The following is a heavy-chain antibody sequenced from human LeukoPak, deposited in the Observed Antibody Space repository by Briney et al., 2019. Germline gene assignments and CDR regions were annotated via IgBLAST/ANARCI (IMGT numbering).Heavy chain of an antibody. CDR2: VSGSGATT. CDR1: GFTFSNYA. J-gene: IGHJ4*02. CDR3: ARGAGRFPTSPTDS. D-gene: IGHD2-21*01. V-gene: IGHV3-23*01. Sequence: GGPLRLSCAASGFTFSNYAMRWVRPDPGKGLAWVLTVSGSGATTYYADTVKGRFTISRDNSKNTLYLQMSSRRVDDPAVYYCARGAGRFPTSPTDSWGQGSLVTVSS.